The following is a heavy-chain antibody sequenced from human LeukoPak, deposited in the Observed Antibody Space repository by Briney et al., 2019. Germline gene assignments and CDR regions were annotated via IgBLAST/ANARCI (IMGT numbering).Heavy chain of an antibody. V-gene: IGHV3-21*01. Sequence: GGSLRLSCAASGFTFSSYSMNWVRQAPGKGLEWVSSISSSSSYIYYADSVKGRFTISRDNAKNSLYLQMNSLRAEDTAVYYCARGQYCSSTSCYTREGAFDIWGQGTMVTVSS. D-gene: IGHD2-2*02. J-gene: IGHJ3*02. CDR2: ISSSSSYI. CDR3: ARGQYCSSTSCYTREGAFDI. CDR1: GFTFSSYS.